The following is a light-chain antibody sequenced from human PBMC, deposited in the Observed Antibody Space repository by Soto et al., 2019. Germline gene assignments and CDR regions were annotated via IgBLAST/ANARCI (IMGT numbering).Light chain of an antibody. CDR3: QQYNNWPPAVT. V-gene: IGKV3-15*01. CDR1: QSVSSN. CDR2: GAS. J-gene: IGKJ1*01. Sequence: EIVMTQSAATLSVSPGERATLSCRASQSVSSNLAWYQQKPGQAPRLLIYGASTRATGIPARFSGSGSGTEFTLTISSLQSEDFAVYYCQQYNNWPPAVTFGQGTKVEIK.